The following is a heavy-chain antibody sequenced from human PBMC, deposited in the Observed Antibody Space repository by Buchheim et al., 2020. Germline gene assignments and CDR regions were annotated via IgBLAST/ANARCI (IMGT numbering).Heavy chain of an antibody. Sequence: EVQLVESGGGLVKPGGSLRLSCAASGFTFSNAWMSWVRQAPGKGLEWVGRIKSKTDGGTTDYAAPVKGRFTISRDDSKNTLYLQMNSLKTEDTAVYYCTTELGYCSGGSCYPHYYGMDVWGQGTT. J-gene: IGHJ6*02. D-gene: IGHD2-15*01. CDR3: TTELGYCSGGSCYPHYYGMDV. V-gene: IGHV3-15*01. CDR1: GFTFSNAW. CDR2: IKSKTDGGTT.